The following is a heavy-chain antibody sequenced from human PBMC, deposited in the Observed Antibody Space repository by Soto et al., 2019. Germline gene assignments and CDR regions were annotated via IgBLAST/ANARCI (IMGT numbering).Heavy chain of an antibody. D-gene: IGHD5-12*01. CDR3: AKGGGLDVEMATIFFDY. CDR1: GFTFSSYG. Sequence: QVQLVESGGGVVQPGRSLRLSCAASGFTFSSYGMHWVRQAPGKGLEWVAVISYDGSNKYYADSVQGRSTISRETSKNTRYLQITSLRAEDTAVYYCAKGGGLDVEMATIFFDYWGQGTLVTVSS. CDR2: ISYDGSNK. J-gene: IGHJ4*02. V-gene: IGHV3-30*18.